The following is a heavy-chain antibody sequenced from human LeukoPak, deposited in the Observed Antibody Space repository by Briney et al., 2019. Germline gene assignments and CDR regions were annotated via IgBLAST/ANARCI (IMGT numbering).Heavy chain of an antibody. CDR2: IYPDDSDT. CDR1: GYNFAKYW. V-gene: IGHV5-51*01. Sequence: GESPKISCQGSGYNFAKYWIGWVRQMPGKGLEWMGIIYPDDSDTRYSPSFQGQVTLSADKSLNTAYLQWNSLKASDTAMYYCARLGRGSSSWALGVWGQGTLVTVSS. D-gene: IGHD6-13*01. CDR3: ARLGRGSSSWALGV. J-gene: IGHJ4*02.